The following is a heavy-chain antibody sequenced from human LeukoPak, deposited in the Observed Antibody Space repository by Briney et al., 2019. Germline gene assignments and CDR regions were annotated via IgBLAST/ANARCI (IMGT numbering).Heavy chain of an antibody. CDR1: GFIFNSYS. CDR2: ITTSDSTT. CDR3: VSLGYSSSSVRY. V-gene: IGHV3-48*01. D-gene: IGHD6-6*01. Sequence: GGSLRLSCAASGFIFNSYSMNWVRQAPGKGLEWLSYITTSDSTTHYADSVKGRFTISRDNSKNTLYLQMNSLRAEDTAVYFCVSLGYSSSSVRYWGQGTLVTVSS. J-gene: IGHJ4*02.